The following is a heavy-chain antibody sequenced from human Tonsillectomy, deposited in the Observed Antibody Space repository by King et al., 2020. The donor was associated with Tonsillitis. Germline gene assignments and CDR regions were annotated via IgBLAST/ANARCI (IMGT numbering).Heavy chain of an antibody. CDR3: SRDFMVYAVQYFQH. CDR2: ISYDGSSE. V-gene: IGHV3-30*04. CDR1: GFNFMTYA. J-gene: IGHJ1*01. Sequence: VQLVESGGGVVQPGRSLRLSCAASGFNFMTYAMHWVRQAPGKGLEWVAVISYDGSSEYYADSVKGRFTISRDNPTNTLYLQLTSLRDEDTAVYYCSRDFMVYAVQYFQHWGQGTLVTVSP. D-gene: IGHD2-8*01.